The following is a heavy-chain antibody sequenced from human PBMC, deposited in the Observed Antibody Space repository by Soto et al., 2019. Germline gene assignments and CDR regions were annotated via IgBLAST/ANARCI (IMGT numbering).Heavy chain of an antibody. J-gene: IGHJ4*02. CDR3: ARSSMIVVAPFDY. V-gene: IGHV3-33*01. CDR2: IWYDGSNK. CDR1: GFTFSSYG. Sequence: GSLRLSCAASGFTFSSYGMHWVRQAPGKGLEWVAVIWYDGSNKYYADSVKGRFTISRDNSKNTLYLQMNSLRAEDTAVYYCARSSMIVVAPFDYWGQGTLVTVSS. D-gene: IGHD3-22*01.